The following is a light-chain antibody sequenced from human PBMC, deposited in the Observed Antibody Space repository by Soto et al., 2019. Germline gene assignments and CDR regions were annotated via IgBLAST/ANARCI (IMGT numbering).Light chain of an antibody. CDR3: QQRSKWPPLT. V-gene: IGKV3-11*01. Sequence: EIVLTQSPATLSLSPGERATLSCRASQNVSSYLAWCQQKPGQAPRLLIYDASNRATGIPARFSGSGSGTDFTLTISRLEPEDFAVYYCQQRSKWPPLTFGGGTKVDIK. J-gene: IGKJ4*01. CDR1: QNVSSY. CDR2: DAS.